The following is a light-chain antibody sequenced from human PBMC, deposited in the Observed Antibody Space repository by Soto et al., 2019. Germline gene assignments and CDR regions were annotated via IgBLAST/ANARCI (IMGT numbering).Light chain of an antibody. CDR1: QTVSRMY. CDR3: QQYGTSEII. J-gene: IGKJ5*01. V-gene: IGKV3-20*01. CDR2: GTS. Sequence: EIVLTPSPVTLSLSPGERATLSCRASQTVSRMYLSWFQQKPGQAPRLLIYGTSTRATGIPDRFSASGSGTDFTLTISRLEPEDFAVFFCQQYGTSEIIFGQGTRLEIK.